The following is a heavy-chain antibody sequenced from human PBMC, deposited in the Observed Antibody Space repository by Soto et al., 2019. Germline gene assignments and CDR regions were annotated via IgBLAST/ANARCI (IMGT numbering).Heavy chain of an antibody. D-gene: IGHD2-15*01. V-gene: IGHV1-18*01. Sequence: IQLLQSGAEVKKPGTSVKVSCKASGYPFVTYGISWVRQAPGQGPEWLGWITPHNGDTNYAQKVQGRVTMTTDSATCTAYLEVRSLRSDDTAVYHCASLAPCSGGDTCYSRALDYWGQGTLVTVSS. CDR3: ASLAPCSGGDTCYSRALDY. J-gene: IGHJ4*02. CDR2: ITPHNGDT. CDR1: GYPFVTYG.